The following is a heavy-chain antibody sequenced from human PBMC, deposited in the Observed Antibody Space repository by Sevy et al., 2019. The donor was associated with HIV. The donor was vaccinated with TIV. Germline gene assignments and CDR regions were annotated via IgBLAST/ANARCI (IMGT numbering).Heavy chain of an antibody. CDR3: ARCLADCGGDCSHYYYYYYYMDV. V-gene: IGHV4-4*07. CDR2: IYTSGST. J-gene: IGHJ6*03. Sequence: SETLSLTCTVSGGSISSYFWSWIRQPAGKGLEWIGRIYTSGSTNYNPSLKSRVTMSVDTSKNQFSLKLSSVTAADTAVYYCARCLADCGGDCSHYYYYYYYMDVWGKGTTVTVSS. CDR1: GGSISSYF. D-gene: IGHD2-21*02.